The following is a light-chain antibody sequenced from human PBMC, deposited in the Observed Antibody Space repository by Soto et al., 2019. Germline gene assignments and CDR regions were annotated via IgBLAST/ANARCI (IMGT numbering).Light chain of an antibody. Sequence: EIVLTQSPGTLALSPGDTATLSCRASQSVSSSYLAWYQQNPGQAPRLLIYAASRRASGVPDRSSGSGSGTDFNLTIRRLEPEDFGVYSCQQQGRAPSIAFGRGTRLQIK. V-gene: IGKV3-20*01. CDR2: AAS. J-gene: IGKJ5*01. CDR3: QQQGRAPSIA. CDR1: QSVSSSY.